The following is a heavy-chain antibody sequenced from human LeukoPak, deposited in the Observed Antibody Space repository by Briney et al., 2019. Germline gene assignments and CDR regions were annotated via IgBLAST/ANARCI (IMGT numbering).Heavy chain of an antibody. CDR1: EFSVGSNY. CDR3: ARGQKSVGRVLAGTTIYNYYYYMDV. D-gene: IGHD6-19*01. J-gene: IGHJ6*03. V-gene: IGHV3-66*01. CDR2: IYSGGST. Sequence: PGGTLRLSCAASEFSVGSNYMTWVRQAPGKGLEWVSLIYSGGSTYYADSVKGRFTISRDNAKNSLYLQVNSLRAEDTAVYYCARGQKSVGRVLAGTTIYNYYYYMDVWGKGTTVTVSS.